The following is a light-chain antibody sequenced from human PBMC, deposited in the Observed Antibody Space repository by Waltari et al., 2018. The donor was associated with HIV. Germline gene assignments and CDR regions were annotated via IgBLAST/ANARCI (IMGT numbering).Light chain of an antibody. CDR2: WAS. J-gene: IGKJ1*01. CDR1: RSLLHSSKNKND. V-gene: IGKV4-1*01. CDR3: QQYFSLPAT. Sequence: DIVMTQSPDSLAVSPGGRATINCRSSRSLLHSSKNKNDLAWYQQKPGQPPKLIIYWASTRQSGVPERFSGSGSGTDFTLTISSLQAEDAAVYYCQQYFSLPATFGQGTKVEIK.